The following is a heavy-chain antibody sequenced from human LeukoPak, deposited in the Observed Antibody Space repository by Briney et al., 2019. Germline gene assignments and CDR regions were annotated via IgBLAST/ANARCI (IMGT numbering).Heavy chain of an antibody. J-gene: IGHJ3*02. CDR1: GYTFTSYD. V-gene: IGHV1-8*03. CDR2: MNPNSGNT. Sequence: GASVKVSCKASGYTFTSYDINWLRQATGQGLEWMGWMNPNSGNTGYAQKFQGRVTITRNTSISTAYMELSSLRSEDTAVYYCARKQLLLDDAFDIWGQGTMVTVSS. D-gene: IGHD2-2*01. CDR3: ARKQLLLDDAFDI.